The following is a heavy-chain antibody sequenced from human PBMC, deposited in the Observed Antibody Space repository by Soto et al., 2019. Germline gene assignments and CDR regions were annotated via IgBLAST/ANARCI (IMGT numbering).Heavy chain of an antibody. Sequence: GGSLRLSCGASGFPFSAYAMHWVRQAPGKGLEWVAVISDDGSSKYYADSVKGRFTISRDNSKNTLYLQMNSLRAEDTAVYYCAKAIHDYGDHYWYFDLWGRGTLVTVSS. V-gene: IGHV3-33*06. CDR3: AKAIHDYGDHYWYFDL. CDR2: ISDDGSSK. CDR1: GFPFSAYA. D-gene: IGHD4-17*01. J-gene: IGHJ2*01.